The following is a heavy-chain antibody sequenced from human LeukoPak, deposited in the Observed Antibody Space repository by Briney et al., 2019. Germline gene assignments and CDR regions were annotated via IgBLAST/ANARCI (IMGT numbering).Heavy chain of an antibody. Sequence: KPSETLSLTCTVSGGSISSYYWSWIRQPPGKGLEWIGYIYHSGSTYYNPSLKSRVTISVDRSKNQFSLKLSSVTAADTAVYYCARGLGPYYGSGSYKNYYYYMDVWGKGTTVTVSS. CDR1: GGSISSYY. V-gene: IGHV4-59*12. D-gene: IGHD3-10*01. J-gene: IGHJ6*03. CDR3: ARGLGPYYGSGSYKNYYYYMDV. CDR2: IYHSGST.